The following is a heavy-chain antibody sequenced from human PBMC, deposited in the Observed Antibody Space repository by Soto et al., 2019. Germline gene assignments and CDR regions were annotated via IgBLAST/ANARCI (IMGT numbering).Heavy chain of an antibody. CDR2: IYYSGST. CDR1: GDSVGSSGSYY. CDR3: ARGPAYYASGSYYHY. D-gene: IGHD3-10*01. Sequence: SETLSLTCTVSGDSVGSSGSYYWNWIRQPPGKGLEWIGYIYYSGSTNYNPSLKSRVTISVDTSKNQFSLELSSVTAADTAVYYCARGPAYYASGSYYHYWGQGTLVTVSS. J-gene: IGHJ4*02. V-gene: IGHV4-61*01.